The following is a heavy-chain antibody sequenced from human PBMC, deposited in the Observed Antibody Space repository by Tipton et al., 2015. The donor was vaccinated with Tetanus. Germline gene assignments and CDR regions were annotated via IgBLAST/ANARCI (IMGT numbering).Heavy chain of an antibody. CDR2: ISYSGSS. Sequence: TLSLTCTVSGGSVSSGSYYWNWIRQPPGKGLEWIGYISYSGSSSFNPFLQSRVTMSVDKSKNQFSLKLASATAADTAVYYCTRDPYYGGYGWFDPWGQGTLVSVSS. CDR3: TRDPYYGGYGWFDP. CDR1: GGSVSSGSYY. D-gene: IGHD2-21*01. J-gene: IGHJ5*02. V-gene: IGHV4-61*01.